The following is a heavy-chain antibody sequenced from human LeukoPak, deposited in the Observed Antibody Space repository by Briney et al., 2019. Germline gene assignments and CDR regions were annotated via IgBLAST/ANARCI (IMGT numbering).Heavy chain of an antibody. Sequence: ASVKVSCKASGYTFTSYGISWVRQAPGQGLEWMGWISAYNGNTNYAQKLQGRVTMTTDTSTSTAYMELRSLRSGDTAVYYCARAHPDYYDSSGYSNWFDPWGQGTLVTVSS. D-gene: IGHD3-22*01. V-gene: IGHV1-18*01. CDR3: ARAHPDYYDSSGYSNWFDP. CDR2: ISAYNGNT. CDR1: GYTFTSYG. J-gene: IGHJ5*02.